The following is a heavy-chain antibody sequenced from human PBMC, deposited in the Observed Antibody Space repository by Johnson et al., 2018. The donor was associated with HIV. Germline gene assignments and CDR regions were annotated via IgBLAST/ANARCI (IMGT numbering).Heavy chain of an antibody. CDR3: AKETPSSGGTFDI. Sequence: EVQLVESGGGLVQPGGSLRLSCAGSGISVTRNYMSWVRQAPGKGLEWVSLIYSGDNTKYADSVKGRFTISRDNSKNTLYLQMNSLRAEDTAVYYCAKETPSSGGTFDIWGQGTMVTVSS. J-gene: IGHJ3*02. D-gene: IGHD6-25*01. CDR1: GISVTRNY. V-gene: IGHV3-66*02. CDR2: IYSGDNT.